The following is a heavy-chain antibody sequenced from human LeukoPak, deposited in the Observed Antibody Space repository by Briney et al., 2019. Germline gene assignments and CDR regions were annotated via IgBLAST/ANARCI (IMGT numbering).Heavy chain of an antibody. J-gene: IGHJ6*04. V-gene: IGHV3-48*03. CDR1: GFTFSSYE. D-gene: IGHD3-10*02. Sequence: GSLTLSCAASGFTFSSYEMNWVRQALGKGLEWVSYISSSGSTIYYADSVKGRFTISRDNAKNSLYLQMNSLRAEDTAVYYCAELGITMIGGVWGKGTTVTISS. CDR3: AELGITMIGGV. CDR2: ISSSGSTI.